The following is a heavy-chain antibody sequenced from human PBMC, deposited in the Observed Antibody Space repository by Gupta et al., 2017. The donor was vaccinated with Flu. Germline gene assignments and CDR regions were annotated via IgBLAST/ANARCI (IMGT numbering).Heavy chain of an antibody. Sequence: QVPLPESGPGLVKPSVTLSLTGTVSRGSIARYPWSWIRQPPGKGLEWIGYVYNGGSTNYNPSLRSRVTISLDTSKKQFSLKVRSVTAVDTATYYCARGVKHMDVWGQGTTVTVSS. J-gene: IGHJ6*02. CDR2: VYNGGST. CDR1: RGSIARYP. V-gene: IGHV4-59*01. CDR3: ARGVKHMDV. D-gene: IGHD3-22*01.